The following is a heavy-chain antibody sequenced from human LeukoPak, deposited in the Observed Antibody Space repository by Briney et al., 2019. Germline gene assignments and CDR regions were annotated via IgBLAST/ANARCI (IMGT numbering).Heavy chain of an antibody. CDR3: ARASPARPDYYYYGMDV. Sequence: ASETLSLTCAVYGGSFSGYYWSWIRQPPGKGLEWIGEINHSGSTNYNPSLKSRVTISVDTSKNQFSLKLSSVTAADTAVYYCARASPARPDYYYYGMDVWGQGTTVTVSS. D-gene: IGHD6-6*01. J-gene: IGHJ6*02. V-gene: IGHV4-34*01. CDR2: INHSGST. CDR1: GGSFSGYY.